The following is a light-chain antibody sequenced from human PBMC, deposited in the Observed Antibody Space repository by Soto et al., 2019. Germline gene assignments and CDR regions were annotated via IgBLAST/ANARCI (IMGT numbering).Light chain of an antibody. CDR3: HKYNSFPPT. CDR1: QDINND. CDR2: SSS. J-gene: IGKJ4*01. Sequence: DFQMTQSPSSLSASVGDRVTITCRASQDINNDVAWYQQKPGKPPNLLISSSSTVLSGVPSRFSGTGYGTDFTLTIGNLQPDDVATYYCHKYNSFPPTFGGGTKVET. V-gene: IGKV1-27*01.